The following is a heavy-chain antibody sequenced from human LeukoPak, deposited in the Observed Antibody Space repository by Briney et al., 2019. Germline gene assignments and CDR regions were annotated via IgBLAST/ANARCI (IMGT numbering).Heavy chain of an antibody. CDR2: INIDGSTT. J-gene: IGHJ6*02. CDR1: GFTFSTYW. D-gene: IGHD2-8*01. CDR3: ARQWGNDRDV. Sequence: PGRSLRLSCAASGFTFSTYWMHWVRQAPGKGLVWVSRINIDGSTTTYADSMKGRFTISRDNAKSTLYPQMNSLRAEDTAVYYCARQWGNDRDVWGQGTTVTVSS. V-gene: IGHV3-74*01.